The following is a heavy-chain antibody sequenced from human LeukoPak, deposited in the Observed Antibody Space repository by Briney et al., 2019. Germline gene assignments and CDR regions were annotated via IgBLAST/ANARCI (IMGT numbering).Heavy chain of an antibody. D-gene: IGHD5-18*01. V-gene: IGHV1-2*02. CDR3: ARDPYSNYFDY. CDR2: INPNNGGT. J-gene: IGHJ4*02. Sequence: ASVKVSCKAAGYTFTANYMHWVRQAPGQGLEWMGWINPNNGGTNYAQKFQGRVTMTRDTSISTAYMELNRLRSDDTAVYYCARDPYSNYFDYWGQGTLVTVSS. CDR1: GYTFTANY.